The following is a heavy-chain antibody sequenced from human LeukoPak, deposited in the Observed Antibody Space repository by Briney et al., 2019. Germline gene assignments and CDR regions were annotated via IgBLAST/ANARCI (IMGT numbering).Heavy chain of an antibody. CDR1: GRSVSSGSYY. CDR2: IYYSGST. V-gene: IGHV4-61*01. CDR3: ARGDIVATHFDY. Sequence: ASETLSLTCTVSGRSVSSGSYYWSWLRQPPGKGLEWIGYIYYSGSTNYNPSLKSRVTISVDTSKNQFSLKLSSVTAADTAVYYCARGDIVATHFDYWGQGTLVTVSS. D-gene: IGHD5-12*01. J-gene: IGHJ4*02.